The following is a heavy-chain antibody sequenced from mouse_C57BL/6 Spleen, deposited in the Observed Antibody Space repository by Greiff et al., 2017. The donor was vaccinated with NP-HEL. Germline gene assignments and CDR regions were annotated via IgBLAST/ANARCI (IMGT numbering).Heavy chain of an antibody. CDR1: GFTFSSYA. CDR2: ISDGGSYT. CDR3: ARIYYGNYRAMDY. Sequence: EVKVVESGGGLVKPGGSLKLSCAASGFTFSSYAMSWVRQTPEKRLEWVATISDGGSYTYYPDNVKGRFTISRDNAKNNLYLQMSHLKSEDTAMYYCARIYYGNYRAMDYWGQGTSVTVSS. J-gene: IGHJ4*01. D-gene: IGHD2-1*01. V-gene: IGHV5-4*03.